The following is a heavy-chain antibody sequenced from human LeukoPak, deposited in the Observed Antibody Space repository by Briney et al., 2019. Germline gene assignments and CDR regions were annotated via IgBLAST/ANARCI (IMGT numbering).Heavy chain of an antibody. V-gene: IGHV3-53*01. CDR2: IRDSGEA. J-gene: IGHJ5*02. D-gene: IGHD3-3*01. CDR1: GFRVSDYY. Sequence: GGSLRLSCAVSGFRVSDYYMSWVRQAPGKGLEWVGLIRDSGEAFYADFARGRFAISRDESENTLYLQMNSLRAEDTAVYYCAREGITIFGVANSNWFDPWGQGTLVTVSS. CDR3: AREGITIFGVANSNWFDP.